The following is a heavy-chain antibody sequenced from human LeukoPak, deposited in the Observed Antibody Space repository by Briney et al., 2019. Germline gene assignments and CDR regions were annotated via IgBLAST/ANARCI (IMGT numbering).Heavy chain of an antibody. J-gene: IGHJ6*03. Sequence: GRSLRLSCATAGFAFSSYGMHMVRQAAGMGMKWVAVIWYDGSNKYYVDSVKGRFTISRDNSKNTLYLQMNSLRAEDTAVYYCARGGDYGDYYNDARYYYYYMDVWGKGTTVTVSS. D-gene: IGHD4-17*01. CDR3: ARGGDYGDYYNDARYYYYYMDV. CDR2: IWYDGSNK. V-gene: IGHV3-33*01. CDR1: GFAFSSYG.